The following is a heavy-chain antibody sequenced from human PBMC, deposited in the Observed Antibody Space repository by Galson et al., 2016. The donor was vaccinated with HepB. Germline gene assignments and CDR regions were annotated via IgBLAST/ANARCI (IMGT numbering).Heavy chain of an antibody. V-gene: IGHV4-38-2*02. CDR2: VYHTGIT. CDR3: ASGIPITGAPWFDP. J-gene: IGHJ5*02. D-gene: IGHD1-20*01. CDR1: GYSISTGYY. Sequence: ETLSLTCTLSGYSISTGYYWGWIRQPPGKGLEWIGSVYHTGITYFNPSLKSRVTISVDTSKNQFSLTLSSVSAADTAVYYCASGIPITGAPWFDPWGQGTLVTVSS.